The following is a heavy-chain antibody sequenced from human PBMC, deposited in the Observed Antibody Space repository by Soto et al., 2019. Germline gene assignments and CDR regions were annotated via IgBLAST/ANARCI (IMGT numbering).Heavy chain of an antibody. Sequence: GESLKISCSASGFTFSSYAMHWVRQAPGKGLEYVSAISSNGGSTYYADSVKGRFTISRDNSKNTLYLQMSSLRAEDTAVYYCVKATGLYSSSWYEYFQHWGQGTLVTVSS. D-gene: IGHD6-13*01. CDR3: VKATGLYSSSWYEYFQH. V-gene: IGHV3-64D*09. CDR2: ISSNGGST. J-gene: IGHJ1*01. CDR1: GFTFSSYA.